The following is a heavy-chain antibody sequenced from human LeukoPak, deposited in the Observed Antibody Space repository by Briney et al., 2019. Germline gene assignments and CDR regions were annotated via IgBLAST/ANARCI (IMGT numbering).Heavy chain of an antibody. V-gene: IGHV1-2*02. CDR2: INGNSGAK. CDR1: RDTFIVSY. D-gene: IGHD3-16*02. Sequence: ASVEVSCKTSRDTFIVSYIHWVRQAPGKGPEWMGWINGNSGAKDYAEDFQGRVTVTRDPSLTTSSLDLSDLRSDDTAVYYCVINEYDYIWGTYRFFHWGQGTLVIVSS. CDR3: VINEYDYIWGTYRFFH. J-gene: IGHJ4*02.